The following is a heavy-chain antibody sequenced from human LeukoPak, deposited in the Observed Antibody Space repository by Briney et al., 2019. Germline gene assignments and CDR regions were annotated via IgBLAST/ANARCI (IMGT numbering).Heavy chain of an antibody. CDR3: AKDLGTSGWYCDY. CDR1: GFTFSSYA. CDR2: ISDRST. Sequence: GGSLRLSCAASGFTFSSYAMSWVRQAPGKGLEWVSAISDRSTYYADSVKGRFTISRDNSKNTLHLQMNSLRVEDTAAYYCAKDLGTSGWYCDYWGQGTLVTVSS. J-gene: IGHJ4*02. D-gene: IGHD6-19*01. V-gene: IGHV3-23*05.